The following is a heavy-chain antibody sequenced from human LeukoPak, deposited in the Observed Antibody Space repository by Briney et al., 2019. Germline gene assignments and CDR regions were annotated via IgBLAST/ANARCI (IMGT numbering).Heavy chain of an antibody. Sequence: TGGSLRLSCAASGFTFSRYSMNWVRQAPGKGLEWVSSISISSNYIYYTDSVKGRFTISRDNAKNSLYLQMNSLRAEDTAVYYCAKAMVRGVDAFDIWGQGTMVTVSS. CDR3: AKAMVRGVDAFDI. CDR2: ISISSNYI. D-gene: IGHD3-10*01. V-gene: IGHV3-21*01. J-gene: IGHJ3*02. CDR1: GFTFSRYS.